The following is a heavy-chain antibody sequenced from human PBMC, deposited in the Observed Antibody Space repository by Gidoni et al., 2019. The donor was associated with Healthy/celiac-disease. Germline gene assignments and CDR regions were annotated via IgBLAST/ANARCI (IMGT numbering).Heavy chain of an antibody. J-gene: IGHJ5*02. CDR1: GYTLTELA. Sequence: QVQLVQSGAEVKKPGASVQVSCKGSGYTLTELAMHWVRQAPGKGLEGMGGFDPEDGETIYEQKFQGRVTMTEDTSTDTAYMELSSLRSEDTAVYYCATGEYSSSSDWFDPWGQGTLVTVSS. D-gene: IGHD6-6*01. CDR2: FDPEDGET. V-gene: IGHV1-24*01. CDR3: ATGEYSSSSDWFDP.